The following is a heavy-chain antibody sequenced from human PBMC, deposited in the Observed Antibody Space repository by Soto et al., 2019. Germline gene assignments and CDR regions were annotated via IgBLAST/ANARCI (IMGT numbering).Heavy chain of an antibody. V-gene: IGHV3-7*01. Sequence: VQLVESGGGLVQPGESLRLSCTASGLTFSISWMTWVRQAPGEGLEWVSNINPAGNVQHYADSVKERFTISRDNAKNSLFLQMSGLRVEDTAVYYCATANTRYAFDMWGQGTMVTVSS. CDR2: INPAGNVQ. CDR1: GLTFSISW. D-gene: IGHD3-9*01. J-gene: IGHJ3*02. CDR3: ATANTRYAFDM.